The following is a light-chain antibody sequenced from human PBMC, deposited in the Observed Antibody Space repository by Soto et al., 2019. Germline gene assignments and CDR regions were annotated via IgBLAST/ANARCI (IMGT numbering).Light chain of an antibody. J-gene: IGLJ3*02. CDR2: EVN. CDR1: SSYLGAYNY. V-gene: IGLV2-14*01. Sequence: QSALTQPASVSGSPGQSITISCTATSSYLGAYNYVSWYQQHPGKAPKLMFYEVNKRPSGVSNRFSASKSGNTASLTISGLQPEDEADYYCSSFTRTNTWVFGGGTKLTVL. CDR3: SSFTRTNTWV.